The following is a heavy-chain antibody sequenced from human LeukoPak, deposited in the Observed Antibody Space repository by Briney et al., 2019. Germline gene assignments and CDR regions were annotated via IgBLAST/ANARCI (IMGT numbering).Heavy chain of an antibody. CDR2: IYYSGST. D-gene: IGHD6-6*01. CDR1: GGSISSGGYY. V-gene: IGHV4-31*11. Sequence: PSETLSLTCAASGGSISSGGYYWSWIRQHPGKGLEWIGYIYYSGSTYYNPSLKSRVTISVDTSKNQFSLKLSSVTAADTAVYYCARGSPRYSSSSDAAPWGQGTLVTVSS. J-gene: IGHJ5*02. CDR3: ARGSPRYSSSSDAAP.